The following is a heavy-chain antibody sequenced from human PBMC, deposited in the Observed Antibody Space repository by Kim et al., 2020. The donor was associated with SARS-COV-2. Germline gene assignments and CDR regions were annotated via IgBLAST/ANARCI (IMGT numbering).Heavy chain of an antibody. V-gene: IGHV1-69*13. J-gene: IGHJ4*02. D-gene: IGHD3-22*01. CDR1: GGTFSSYA. CDR3: ARAYYYDSSGYYHATYFDY. CDR2: IIPIFGTA. Sequence: SVKVSCKASGGTFSSYAISWVRQAPGQGLEWMGGIIPIFGTANYAQKFQGRVTITADESTSTAYMELSSLRSEDTAVYYCARAYYYDSSGYYHATYFDYWGQGTLVTVSS.